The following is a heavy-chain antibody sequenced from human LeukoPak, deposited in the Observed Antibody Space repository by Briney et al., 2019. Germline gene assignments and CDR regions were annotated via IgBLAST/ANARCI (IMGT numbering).Heavy chain of an antibody. J-gene: IGHJ4*02. CDR3: VRSGYYFDSSGYYMADY. Sequence: GGSLRLSCAASGFPFRSYWMHWVRQLPGKGLVWVSRISSDGNTTGYADSVKGRFTISRDNAKNTLFLQMNSLRAEDTAVYYCVRSGYYFDSSGYYMADYWGQGTLVTVSS. CDR1: GFPFRSYW. D-gene: IGHD3-22*01. CDR2: ISSDGNTT. V-gene: IGHV3-74*01.